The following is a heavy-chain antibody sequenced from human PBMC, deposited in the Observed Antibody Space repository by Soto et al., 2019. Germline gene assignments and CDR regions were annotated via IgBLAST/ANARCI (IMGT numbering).Heavy chain of an antibody. D-gene: IGHD4-17*01. J-gene: IGHJ4*02. CDR3: ATDYGAGSGSVTSGFDY. V-gene: IGHV3-30*03. Sequence: QVQLVESGGGVVQPGRSLRLSCAASGFTFSSYGMHWVRQAPGKGLERVAVISYDGSNKYYADSVKVRFTISRDNSKNTLYLQMKGLRADDTAVYYCATDYGAGSGSVTSGFDYWGQGPLVTVSS. CDR2: ISYDGSNK. CDR1: GFTFSSYG.